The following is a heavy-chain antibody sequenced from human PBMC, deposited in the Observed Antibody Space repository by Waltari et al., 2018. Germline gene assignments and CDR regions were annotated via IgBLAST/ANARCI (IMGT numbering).Heavy chain of an antibody. J-gene: IGHJ6*03. V-gene: IGHV4-34*01. CDR1: SGSLTGYH. CDR2: INQSANT. D-gene: IGHD3-9*01. CDR3: ARGHPFTIVSPWYYYYYYMDV. Sequence: QVHLQQWGAGLLKPSETLSLTCGVYSGSLTGYHWNWIRQAPGKGLAWIGEINQSANTDYNPSLESRVTISADTAKNQFSLHLTSVTAADTAVYYCARGHPFTIVSPWYYYYYYMDVWDKGTAVTVSS.